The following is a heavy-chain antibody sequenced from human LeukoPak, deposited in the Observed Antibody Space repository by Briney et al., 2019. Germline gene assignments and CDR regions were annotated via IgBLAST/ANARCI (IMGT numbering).Heavy chain of an antibody. CDR1: GYSFPGYW. V-gene: IGHV5-51*01. Sequence: GESLKISCKGSGYSFPGYWIGWVRQMPGKGLEWMGIIYPGDSDTRYSPSFQGQVSMSVDKSINTAYLQWSSLKASDTAMYYCARHTNDYGGYGDYWGQGTLVTVSS. D-gene: IGHD4-23*01. CDR3: ARHTNDYGGYGDY. CDR2: IYPGDSDT. J-gene: IGHJ4*02.